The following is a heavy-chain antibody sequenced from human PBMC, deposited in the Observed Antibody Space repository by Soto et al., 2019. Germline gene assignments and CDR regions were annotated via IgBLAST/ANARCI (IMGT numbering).Heavy chain of an antibody. CDR3: ARASSYCGGDCYYYYGMDV. J-gene: IGHJ6*02. D-gene: IGHD2-21*02. CDR2: ISAYNGNT. V-gene: IGHV1-18*01. Sequence: QVQLVQSGAEVEKPGASVKVSCKASGYTFTSYGITWVRQAPGQGLEWMGGISAYNGNTNYAQKLQGRVTMTTDTSTSTAYMELRSLRSDDTAVYYCARASSYCGGDCYYYYGMDVWGQGTTVTVSS. CDR1: GYTFTSYG.